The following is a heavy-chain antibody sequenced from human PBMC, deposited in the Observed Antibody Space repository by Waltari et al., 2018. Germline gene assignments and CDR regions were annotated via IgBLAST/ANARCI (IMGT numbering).Heavy chain of an antibody. CDR3: AREVGVAAGTGFDF. CDR1: GFIFTTYA. CDR2: ISKDGSNE. J-gene: IGHJ4*02. D-gene: IGHD6-19*01. Sequence: QVQLVESGGGVVQPGRSLRLSCAASGFIFTTYAIHWARQAPGKGLEWVAGISKDGSNEDYAASVKGRFTISRDNSRNTLSLQMNSLETEDAAVYFCAREVGVAAGTGFDFGGQGTLVTVSA. V-gene: IGHV3-30*04.